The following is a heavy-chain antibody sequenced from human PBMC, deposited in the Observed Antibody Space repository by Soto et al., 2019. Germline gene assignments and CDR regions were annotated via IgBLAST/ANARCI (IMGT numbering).Heavy chain of an antibody. CDR3: AREGYTGYGNFDY. V-gene: IGHV1-2*02. CDR1: GYTFTNHP. D-gene: IGHD5-12*01. J-gene: IGHJ4*02. CDR2: INPNSGDT. Sequence: QVQVLQSGAEVKKPGASVKVSCKTSGYTFTNHPMQWVRQAPGQGLEWMGWINPNSGDTNYAQKFQGRVTMARDTSISTAYMELRRLRSDDTAVYYCAREGYTGYGNFDYWGQGTRVTVSS.